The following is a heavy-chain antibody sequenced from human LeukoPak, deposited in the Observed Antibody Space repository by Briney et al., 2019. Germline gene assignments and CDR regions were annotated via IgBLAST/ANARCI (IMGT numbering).Heavy chain of an antibody. D-gene: IGHD2-2*01. CDR2: IYYSGST. CDR1: GGSISSSSYY. J-gene: IGHJ4*02. V-gene: IGHV4-39*01. CDR3: ARHRGPGCSSTSCYGHFDY. Sequence: PSETLSLTCTVSGGSISSSSYYWGWIRQPPGKGLEWIGSIYYSGSTYYNPSLKSRVTISVDTSKNQFSLKLSSVTAADTAVYYCARHRGPGCSSTSCYGHFDYWGQGTLVTVSS.